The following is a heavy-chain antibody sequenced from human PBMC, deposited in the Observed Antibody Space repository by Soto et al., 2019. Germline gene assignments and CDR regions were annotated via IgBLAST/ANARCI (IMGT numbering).Heavy chain of an antibody. Sequence: ASVKVSCKASGYTFTSYGISWVRQAPGQGLEWMGWISAYNGNTNYAQKLQGRVTMTTDTSTSTAYMELRSLRSDDTAVYYCARETEVYYDFWSGYAPVEWYFDLWRRGTLVTVSS. V-gene: IGHV1-18*01. D-gene: IGHD3-3*01. J-gene: IGHJ2*01. CDR3: ARETEVYYDFWSGYAPVEWYFDL. CDR1: GYTFTSYG. CDR2: ISAYNGNT.